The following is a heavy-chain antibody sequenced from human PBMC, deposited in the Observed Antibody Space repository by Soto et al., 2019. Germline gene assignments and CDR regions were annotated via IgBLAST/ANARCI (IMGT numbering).Heavy chain of an antibody. CDR3: ATERPRRTSGYFVDY. Sequence: EVQLLESGGKLVQPGGSLTLSCAASGFTFSTYAMAWVRQAPGKGLEWVSGVSASGLNTDYADPVKGRFHISRDNSKNTVALHMNSLRAEDTAVYYCATERPRRTSGYFVDYWGQGPPVTVSS. CDR1: GFTFSTYA. D-gene: IGHD5-18*01. V-gene: IGHV3-23*01. CDR2: VSASGLNT. J-gene: IGHJ4*02.